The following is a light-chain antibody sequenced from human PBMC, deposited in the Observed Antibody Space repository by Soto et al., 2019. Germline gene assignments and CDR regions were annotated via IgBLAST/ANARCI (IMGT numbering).Light chain of an antibody. CDR1: QSVRRN. J-gene: IGKJ1*01. CDR2: GAS. Sequence: EIVMTQSPTTLSVSPGSRSNLSCRASQSVRRNLAWYQQKPGKAPRLLIYGASTRATGIPARLSGSGSGTELTITISSLEHEDFAVYYCQQRGNWPRTFGHGTKVDIK. V-gene: IGKV3-15*01. CDR3: QQRGNWPRT.